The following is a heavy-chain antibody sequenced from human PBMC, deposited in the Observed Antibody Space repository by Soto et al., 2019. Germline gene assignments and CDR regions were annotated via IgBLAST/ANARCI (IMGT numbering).Heavy chain of an antibody. Sequence: GASVKVSCKASGYTFTNNDVSWVRQATRQGLEWMGWMNPGSGDAGYAQKFQGRVTMTRDISTTTACMELSSLRSDDTTVFYCATMATVGSFNWFDPWGQGTLVTVSS. CDR1: GYTFTNND. J-gene: IGHJ5*02. D-gene: IGHD3-10*01. CDR3: ATMATVGSFNWFDP. CDR2: MNPGSGDA. V-gene: IGHV1-8*01.